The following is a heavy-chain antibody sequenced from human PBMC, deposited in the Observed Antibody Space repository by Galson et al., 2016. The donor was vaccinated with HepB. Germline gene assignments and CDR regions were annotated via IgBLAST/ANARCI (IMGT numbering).Heavy chain of an antibody. CDR2: IIPLFGTA. V-gene: IGHV1-69*13. J-gene: IGHJ3*02. CDR3: ARDTPLDVYYDSSGRSEADAFDI. CDR1: GGTFSTYG. Sequence: SVKVSCKASGGTFSTYGISWVRQAPGQGLEWMGGIIPLFGTANYAPKFQGRVTITADESTSTAYMELSSPRSEDTAVYYCARDTPLDVYYDSSGRSEADAFDIWGQGTMVTVSS. D-gene: IGHD3-22*01.